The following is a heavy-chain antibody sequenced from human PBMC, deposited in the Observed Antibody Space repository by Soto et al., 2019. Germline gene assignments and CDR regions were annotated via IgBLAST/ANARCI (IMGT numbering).Heavy chain of an antibody. CDR3: VKDESINWYSGHFRH. CDR2: VNWNSGSI. Sequence: PGGSLRLSCAASGFTFDDYAMHWVRQVPGKGLEWVSGVNWNSGSIGYGPSVKGRFAISRDNAKNSLHLQMNSVSAEDTAFYYCVKDESINWYSGHFRHWGQGTLVTVSS. J-gene: IGHJ1*01. D-gene: IGHD6-13*01. V-gene: IGHV3-9*01. CDR1: GFTFDDYA.